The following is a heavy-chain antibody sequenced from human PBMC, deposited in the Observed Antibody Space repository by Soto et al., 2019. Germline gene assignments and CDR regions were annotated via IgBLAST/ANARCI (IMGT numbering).Heavy chain of an antibody. Sequence: SETLSLTCTVSGGSISSYYWSWIRQPPGKGLEWIGYIYYSGSTNYNPSLKSRVTISVDTSKNQFSLKLSSVTAADTAVYYCARAQDCGGDCYPYYFDYWGQGTLVTAPQ. D-gene: IGHD2-21*02. CDR2: IYYSGST. J-gene: IGHJ4*02. V-gene: IGHV4-59*01. CDR3: ARAQDCGGDCYPYYFDY. CDR1: GGSISSYY.